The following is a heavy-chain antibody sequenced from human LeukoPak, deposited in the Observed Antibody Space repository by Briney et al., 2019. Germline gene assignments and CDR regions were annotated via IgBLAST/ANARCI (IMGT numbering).Heavy chain of an antibody. D-gene: IGHD3-22*01. CDR3: ARHQGYYDSSGSPPSAFDI. V-gene: IGHV5-51*01. J-gene: IGHJ3*02. CDR2: IYPGDSDT. CDR1: W. Sequence: WWSWVRQPPGKGLEWMGIIYPGDSDTRYSPSFQGQVTISADKSITTAYLQWSSLKASDTAMYYCARHQGYYDSSGSPPSAFDIWGQGTMVTVSS.